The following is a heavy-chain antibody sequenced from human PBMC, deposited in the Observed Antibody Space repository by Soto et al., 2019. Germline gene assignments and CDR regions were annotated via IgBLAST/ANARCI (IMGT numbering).Heavy chain of an antibody. CDR3: ARGIMITFGGVTQGGDFDY. Sequence: ASVKVSCKASGYTFTSYDINWVRQATGQGLEWMGWMNPNSGNTGYAQKFQGRVTMTRNTSISTAYMELGSLGSEDTAVYYCARGIMITFGGVTQGGDFDYWGQGTLVTVSS. CDR2: MNPNSGNT. J-gene: IGHJ4*02. V-gene: IGHV1-8*01. CDR1: GYTFTSYD. D-gene: IGHD3-16*01.